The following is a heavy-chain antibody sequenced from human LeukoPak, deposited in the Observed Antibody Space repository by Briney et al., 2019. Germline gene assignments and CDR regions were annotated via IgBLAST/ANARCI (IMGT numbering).Heavy chain of an antibody. D-gene: IGHD3-16*02. CDR2: IWYDGSSK. Sequence: GGSLRLSCAASGFTFSSYGMHWVRQAPGKGLEWVALIWYDGSSKHYADSVRGRFTISRNNSKNTLYLQMNSLRAEDTAVYYCARDFELSHWGQGTLVTVSS. V-gene: IGHV3-33*01. J-gene: IGHJ4*02. CDR1: GFTFSSYG. CDR3: ARDFELSH.